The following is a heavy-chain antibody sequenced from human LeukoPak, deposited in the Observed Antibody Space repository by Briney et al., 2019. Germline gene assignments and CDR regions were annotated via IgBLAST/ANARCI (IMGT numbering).Heavy chain of an antibody. CDR3: ARDEFMGIAAAVGSYYYYGYYMDV. D-gene: IGHD6-13*01. CDR1: GFTLSSYW. CDR2: IKQGGSEK. V-gene: IGHV3-7*01. J-gene: IGHJ6*03. Sequence: QPGGSLRLSCAASGFTLSSYWMSWVRQAPGKGLEWVANIKQGGSEKYYVDSVKGRFTISRDNAKNSLYLQINSLRAEDTAVYYGARDEFMGIAAAVGSYYYYGYYMDVWGKGTTVTVSS.